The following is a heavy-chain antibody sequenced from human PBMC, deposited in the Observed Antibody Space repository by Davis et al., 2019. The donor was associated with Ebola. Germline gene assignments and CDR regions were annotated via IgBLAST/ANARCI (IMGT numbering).Heavy chain of an antibody. CDR2: FGTSGDT. V-gene: IGHV3-23*01. Sequence: GGSLRLSCAASGFTFSRYWMSWVRQAPGKGLEWVSTFGTSGDTYYADSVKGRFTISRDNSKNTLYLQMNSLRAEDTAVYYCVRDPALVVTGGGWFFGLWGRGTLVTVSS. J-gene: IGHJ2*01. CDR1: GFTFSRYW. D-gene: IGHD2-21*02. CDR3: VRDPALVVTGGGWFFGL.